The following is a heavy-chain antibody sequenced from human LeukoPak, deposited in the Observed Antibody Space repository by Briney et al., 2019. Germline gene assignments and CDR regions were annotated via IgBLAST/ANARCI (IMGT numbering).Heavy chain of an antibody. CDR1: GFTFSSYA. D-gene: IGHD3-10*01. V-gene: IGHV3-23*01. J-gene: IGHJ4*02. Sequence: PGGSLRLSCAASGFTFSSYAMSWVRQAPGKGLEWVSAISGSGGSTYYAASVKGRFTISRDNSKNTLYLQMNSLRAEDTAVYYCAKGPLTMVRGVTYYFDYWGQGTLVTVSS. CDR3: AKGPLTMVRGVTYYFDY. CDR2: ISGSGGST.